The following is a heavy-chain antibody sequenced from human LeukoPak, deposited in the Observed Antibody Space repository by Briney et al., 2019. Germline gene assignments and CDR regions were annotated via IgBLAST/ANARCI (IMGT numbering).Heavy chain of an antibody. D-gene: IGHD2/OR15-2a*01. CDR3: ARDRGRPREEYYFDY. Sequence: PGGSLRLSCAASGFTFSSYSMNWVRQAPGKGLEWVSSISSSSSYIYYADSVKGRFTISRDNAKNSLYLQMNSLRAEDTAVYYCARDRGRPREEYYFDYWGQGTLVTVSS. CDR1: GFTFSSYS. J-gene: IGHJ4*02. V-gene: IGHV3-21*01. CDR2: ISSSSSYI.